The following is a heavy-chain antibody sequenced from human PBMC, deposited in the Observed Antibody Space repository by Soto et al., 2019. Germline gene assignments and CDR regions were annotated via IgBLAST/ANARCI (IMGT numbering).Heavy chain of an antibody. J-gene: IGHJ4*02. CDR2: VSGSGGST. CDR1: GFIFSTYA. CDR3: AKGWSDYFDS. Sequence: SLRLSCAASGFIFSTYAMNWVRQAPGKGLEWVSAVSGSGGSTYYADSVKGRFTISRDNSKNALYLQMNSLRAEDTAVYHCAKGWSDYFDSWGQGTLVTVSS. V-gene: IGHV3-23*01. D-gene: IGHD2-15*01.